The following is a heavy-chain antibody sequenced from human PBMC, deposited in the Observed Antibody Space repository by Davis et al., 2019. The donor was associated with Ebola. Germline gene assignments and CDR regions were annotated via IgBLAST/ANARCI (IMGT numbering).Heavy chain of an antibody. CDR3: ARVGYYDSSGPFDY. V-gene: IGHV4-59*01. CDR2: IYYSGST. J-gene: IGHJ4*02. CDR1: GGYISSYY. D-gene: IGHD3-22*01. Sequence: MPSETLSLTCTVSGGYISSYYRSWIRQPPGKGLEWIGYIYYSGSTNYNPSLKSRVTISVDTSKNQFSLKLSSVTAADTAVYYCARVGYYDSSGPFDYWGQGTLVTVSS.